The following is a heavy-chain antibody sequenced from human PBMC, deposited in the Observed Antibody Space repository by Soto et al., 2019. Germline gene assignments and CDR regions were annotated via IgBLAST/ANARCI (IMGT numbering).Heavy chain of an antibody. V-gene: IGHV1-69*13. CDR2: IIPIFGTA. D-gene: IGHD6-13*01. CDR3: ARDGLAAAGGVSGWFDP. Sequence: ASVKVSCKASGGTFSSYAISWVRQAPGQGLEWMGGIIPIFGTANYAQKFQGRVTITADESTSTAYMELSSLRSEDTAVYYCARDGLAAAGGVSGWFDPWGQGTLVPVSS. CDR1: GGTFSSYA. J-gene: IGHJ5*02.